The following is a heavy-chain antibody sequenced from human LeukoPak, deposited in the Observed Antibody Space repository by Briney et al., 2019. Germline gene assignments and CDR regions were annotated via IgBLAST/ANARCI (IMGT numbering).Heavy chain of an antibody. D-gene: IGHD3-22*01. Sequence: GGSLRLSCAASGFTFSSYGMIWVRQAPGKGLEWVSSICSSSTYIYYADSVKGRFTISRDNAKNSLYLQMNSLRAEDTAVYYCARAYYYDSSGHPSVDYWGQGTLVTVSS. CDR1: GFTFSSYG. J-gene: IGHJ4*02. CDR2: ICSSSTYI. CDR3: ARAYYYDSSGHPSVDY. V-gene: IGHV3-21*01.